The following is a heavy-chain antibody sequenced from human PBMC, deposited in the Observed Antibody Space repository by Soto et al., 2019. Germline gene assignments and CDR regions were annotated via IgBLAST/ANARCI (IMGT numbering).Heavy chain of an antibody. Sequence: GGSLRLSCAASGFTFSRHGMHWVRQAPGKGLEWVAIIWYDGSNEYYADSVRGRFTISRDNSKNTLYLQMSSLRVDDTAVYYCARDYTSTGYGLVYWGQGALVTVSS. CDR3: ARDYTSTGYGLVY. CDR1: GFTFSRHG. J-gene: IGHJ4*02. D-gene: IGHD6-25*01. CDR2: IWYDGSNE. V-gene: IGHV3-33*01.